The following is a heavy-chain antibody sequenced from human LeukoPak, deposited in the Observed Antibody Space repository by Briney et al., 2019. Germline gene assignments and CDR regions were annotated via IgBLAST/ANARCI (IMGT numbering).Heavy chain of an antibody. Sequence: PGGALRPTCAASGIIVSCNYIRLGRQASGEGVEWVSVIYSGGSTCCADSVKGRFTISRDNSKNTLYLQMNSLRAEDTAVYYCARGDGDYHYWGQGTLVTVSS. CDR2: IYSGGST. CDR1: GIIVSCNY. D-gene: IGHD4-17*01. J-gene: IGHJ4*02. V-gene: IGHV3-66*01. CDR3: ARGDGDYHY.